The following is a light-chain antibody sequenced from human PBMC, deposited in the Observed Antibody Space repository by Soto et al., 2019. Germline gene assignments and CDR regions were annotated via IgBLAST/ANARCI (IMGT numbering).Light chain of an antibody. Sequence: IVLTQTPLSSPVTLGQPASISCRSVQSLVNSDGNTSLSWLQQRPGQPPRLLIYKSSNRCSGVPDRFSGSGAGTDFTLRISRVEAEDVGVYYCMQVTQHPYTFGQGTKLEIK. V-gene: IGKV2-24*01. CDR3: MQVTQHPYT. CDR1: QSLVNSDGNTS. J-gene: IGKJ2*01. CDR2: KSS.